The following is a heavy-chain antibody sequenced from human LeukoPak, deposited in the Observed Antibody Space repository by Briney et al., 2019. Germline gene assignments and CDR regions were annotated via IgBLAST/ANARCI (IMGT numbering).Heavy chain of an antibody. Sequence: GGSLRLSCAASGFTFDDYAMHWVRQAPGKGPEWVSGISWNSGSIGYADSVKGRFTISRDNAKNSLYLQMNSLRAEDTALYYCAKDTGYSGYDYYFDYWGQGTLVTVSS. V-gene: IGHV3-9*01. J-gene: IGHJ4*02. D-gene: IGHD5-12*01. CDR3: AKDTGYSGYDYYFDY. CDR1: GFTFDDYA. CDR2: ISWNSGSI.